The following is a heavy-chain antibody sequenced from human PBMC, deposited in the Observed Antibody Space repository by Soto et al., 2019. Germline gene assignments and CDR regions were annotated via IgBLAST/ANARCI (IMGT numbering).Heavy chain of an antibody. D-gene: IGHD6-13*01. CDR2: IYYSGTS. CDR3: ASGQQLVRNY. V-gene: IGHV4-39*07. CDR1: GGSISTSAYY. Sequence: PSETLSLTCTVSGGSISTSAYYWACIRQPPGKGLEWMGTIYYSGTSYHNPALKSRVTISVDRSKSQFSLKLSSVTAADTAVYYCASGQQLVRNYWGQGTLVTVSS. J-gene: IGHJ4*02.